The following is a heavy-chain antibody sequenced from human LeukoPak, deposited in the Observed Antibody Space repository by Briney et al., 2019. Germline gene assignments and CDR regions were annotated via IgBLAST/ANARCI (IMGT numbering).Heavy chain of an antibody. Sequence: SETLSLTCAVYGGSFSGYYWSWIRQPPGKGLEWIGEINHSGSTNYNPSLKSRVAISVDTSKNQFSLKLTSVTAADTAVYYCTRSGLTGMRKYPRADYYYYGMDVWGQGTAVTVSS. CDR3: TRSGLTGMRKYPRADYYYYGMDV. CDR1: GGSFSGYY. V-gene: IGHV4-34*01. J-gene: IGHJ6*02. D-gene: IGHD1-14*01. CDR2: INHSGST.